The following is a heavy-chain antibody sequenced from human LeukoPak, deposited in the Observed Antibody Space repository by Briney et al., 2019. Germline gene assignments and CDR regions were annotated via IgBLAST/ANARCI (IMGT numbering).Heavy chain of an antibody. V-gene: IGHV3-21*01. CDR3: ARDGDIVVVPAAPDY. Sequence: GGSLRLSCAASGFTFSSYSMKWVRQAPGKGLEWVLSISSSSSYIYYADSVKGRFTISRDNAKNSLYLQMNSLRAEDTAVYYCARDGDIVVVPAAPDYWGQGTLVTVSS. CDR1: GFTFSSYS. D-gene: IGHD2-2*01. CDR2: ISSSSSYI. J-gene: IGHJ4*02.